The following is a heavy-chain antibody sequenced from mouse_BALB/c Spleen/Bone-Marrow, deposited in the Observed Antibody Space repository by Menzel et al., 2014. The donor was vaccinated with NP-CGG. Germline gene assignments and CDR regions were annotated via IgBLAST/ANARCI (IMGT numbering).Heavy chain of an antibody. D-gene: IGHD4-1*01. CDR3: ATLTGSFDY. J-gene: IGHJ3*01. CDR1: GFNIKDPY. CDR2: IDPANYNT. Sequence: EVQLQQSGAELVKPGASVKLSCTTSGFNIKDPYIHWVKQRPEQGLEWIGRIDPANYNTQYDPKFQGKATITADTPSNAACLQLNSLTSENPAVYYCATLTGSFDYWGQGTPVTVSA. V-gene: IGHV14-3*02.